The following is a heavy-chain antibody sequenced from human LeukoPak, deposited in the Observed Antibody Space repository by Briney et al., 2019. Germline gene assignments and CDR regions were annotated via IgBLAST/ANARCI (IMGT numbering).Heavy chain of an antibody. D-gene: IGHD3-16*01. CDR2: VSGSGDST. J-gene: IGHJ4*02. Sequence: PGGSLRLSCAASGFTFSSYAMSWVRQAPGKGLEWVSTVSGSGDSTWYADSVKGWFTISRDNSKSTLYLQMNSLRAEDTAVYYCAKSPYIASHIDFDYWGQGTLVTVSS. CDR3: AKSPYIASHIDFDY. CDR1: GFTFSSYA. V-gene: IGHV3-23*01.